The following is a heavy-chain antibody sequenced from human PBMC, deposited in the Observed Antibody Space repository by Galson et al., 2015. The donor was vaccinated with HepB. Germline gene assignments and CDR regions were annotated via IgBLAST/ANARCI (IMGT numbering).Heavy chain of an antibody. D-gene: IGHD3-22*01. CDR1: GFTFSSYG. Sequence: SLRLSCAASGFTFSSYGINWVRQAPDKGLEWVALISHDGSNTYYADSVRGRFTISRDNSKNTLYLQMNSLRAEDTAVYYCAKDGLNYYDSSGHPFDIWGQGTMVTVSS. CDR3: AKDGLNYYDSSGHPFDI. CDR2: ISHDGSNT. J-gene: IGHJ3*02. V-gene: IGHV3-30*18.